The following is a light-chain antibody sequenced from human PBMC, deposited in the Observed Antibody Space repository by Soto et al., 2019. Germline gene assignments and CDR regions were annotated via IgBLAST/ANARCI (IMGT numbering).Light chain of an antibody. CDR2: GAS. CDR3: QQYDGSIMCT. CDR1: RSLARNY. J-gene: IGKJ2*02. V-gene: IGKV3-20*01. Sequence: DIVLTQSPGTLSLSPGERATLSCRASRSLARNYLAWYQQKPGQAPRLLFYGASTRATGVPDRCRGSGSGTDFVPTISRLEPEDIAIYYCQQYDGSIMCTFGQGTKLEI.